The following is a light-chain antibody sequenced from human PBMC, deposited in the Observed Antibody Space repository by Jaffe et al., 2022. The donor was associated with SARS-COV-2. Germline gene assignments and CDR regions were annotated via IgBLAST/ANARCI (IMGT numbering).Light chain of an antibody. V-gene: IGKV3-20*01. Sequence: EVVLTQSPDTLSLSPGDRATLSCRASQTINRNYLSWYQQKSGQAPRLLIYGTSSRATGVPDRFSGGGLGTDFTLTISRLEPEDFAVYYCQQYGHSLWTFGQGTKVEVK. J-gene: IGKJ1*01. CDR3: QQYGHSLWT. CDR1: QTINRNY. CDR2: GTS.